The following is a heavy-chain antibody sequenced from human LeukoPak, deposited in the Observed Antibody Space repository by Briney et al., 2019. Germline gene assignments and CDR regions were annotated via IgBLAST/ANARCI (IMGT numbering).Heavy chain of an antibody. Sequence: GASVKVSCKASGYTFTSYYMHWVRQAPGQGLEWMGIINPSGGSTNYAQKFQGRLTMTRDTSTSTVYMELSSLRSEDTAVYYCVRESRGILNYFDFWGQGTLVTVSS. D-gene: IGHD3-22*01. CDR2: INPSGGST. CDR3: VRESRGILNYFDF. J-gene: IGHJ4*02. CDR1: GYTFTSYY. V-gene: IGHV1-46*01.